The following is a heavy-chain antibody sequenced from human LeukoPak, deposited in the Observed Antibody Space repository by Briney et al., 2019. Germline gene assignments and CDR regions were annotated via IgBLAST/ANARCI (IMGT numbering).Heavy chain of an antibody. J-gene: IGHJ4*02. Sequence: SETLSLTCTVSGDSISSYYWSWIRQPPGKGLEWIGYIYDSGKTKYNAYLTKRGTISVEKSKKKFSLKLPSVPPAITAVYYCARGRGTLDYWGQGTLVTVSS. D-gene: IGHD3-16*01. V-gene: IGHV4-59*01. CDR2: IYDSGKT. CDR1: GDSISSYY. CDR3: ARGRGTLDY.